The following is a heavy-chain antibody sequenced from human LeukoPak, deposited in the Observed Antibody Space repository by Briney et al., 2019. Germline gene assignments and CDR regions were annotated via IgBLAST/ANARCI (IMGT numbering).Heavy chain of an antibody. J-gene: IGHJ4*02. CDR3: VRDNRSYNFDY. Sequence: TGGSLRLSCAASGFTFSRYWMQWVRQAPGKGLVWVSCIKSDGSSTSIADSAKGRFTISRDNAKNTVYLQMNSLRAEDTAVYYCVRDNRSYNFDYWGQGTLVTVSS. V-gene: IGHV3-74*01. D-gene: IGHD1-26*01. CDR2: IKSDGSST. CDR1: GFTFSRYW.